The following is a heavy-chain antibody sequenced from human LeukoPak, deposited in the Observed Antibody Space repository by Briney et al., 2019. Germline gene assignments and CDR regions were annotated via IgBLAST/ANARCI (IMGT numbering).Heavy chain of an antibody. CDR3: ARVQYYYDSSGYLLPGYFDY. D-gene: IGHD3-22*01. CDR2: IYYSGST. Sequence: SETLSLTCTVSGGSISSYYWSWIRQPPGKGLEWIGYIYYSGSTNYNPSLKSRVTISVDTSKNQFSLKLRSVTAADTAVYYCARVQYYYDSSGYLLPGYFDYWGQGTLVTVSS. CDR1: GGSISSYY. J-gene: IGHJ4*02. V-gene: IGHV4-59*01.